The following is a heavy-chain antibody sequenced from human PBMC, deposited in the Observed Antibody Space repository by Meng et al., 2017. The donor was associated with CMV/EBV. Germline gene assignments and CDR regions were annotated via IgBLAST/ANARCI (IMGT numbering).Heavy chain of an antibody. CDR2: IKQDGSEK. D-gene: IGHD3-10*01. J-gene: IGHJ6*02. Sequence: GGSLRLSCAASGFTFSSYWMSWVRQAPGKGLEWVANIKQDGSEKYYVDSVKGRFTISRDNSKNTLYLQMNSLRAEDTAVYYCAKARGRIGPGNVWGQGTTVTVSS. V-gene: IGHV3-7*01. CDR3: AKARGRIGPGNV. CDR1: GFTFSSYW.